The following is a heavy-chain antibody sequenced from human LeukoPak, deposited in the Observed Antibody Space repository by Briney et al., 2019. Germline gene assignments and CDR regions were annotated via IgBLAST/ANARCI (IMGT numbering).Heavy chain of an antibody. CDR3: ARHHAEILVPND. J-gene: IGHJ4*02. V-gene: IGHV4-39*01. CDR2: VYYSGNT. Sequence: SETLSLTCTVSGGYIISRSHYWGWIRQPPGKGLEWIGSVYYSGNTYYNPSLETRATISIDTPTSKNQFSLTLSSVTAADTAVYYCARHHAEILVPNDWGQGTLVTVSS. CDR1: GGYIISRSHY. D-gene: IGHD1-1*01.